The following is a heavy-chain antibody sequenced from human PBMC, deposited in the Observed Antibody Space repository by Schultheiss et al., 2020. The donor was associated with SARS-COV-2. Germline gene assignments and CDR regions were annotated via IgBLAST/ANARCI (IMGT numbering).Heavy chain of an antibody. CDR3: ARDPLRSSYYYGMDV. Sequence: ASVKVSCKASGYTFTGYYMHWVRQAPGQGLEWMGWINPNSGGTNYAQKIQGRVTMTRDTTISTAYMELSSLRSEDTAVYYCARDPLRSSYYYGMDVWGQGTTVTVSS. CDR2: INPNSGGT. V-gene: IGHV1-2*02. D-gene: IGHD4-17*01. J-gene: IGHJ6*02. CDR1: GYTFTGYY.